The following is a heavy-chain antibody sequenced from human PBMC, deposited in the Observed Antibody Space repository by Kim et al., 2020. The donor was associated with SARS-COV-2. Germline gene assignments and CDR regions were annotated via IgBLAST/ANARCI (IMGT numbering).Heavy chain of an antibody. J-gene: IGHJ4*02. CDR3: LAGIGSRSVDH. CDR1: GFDFSAHA. Sequence: GGSLRLSCAASGFDFSAHALHWVRQAPGKGLEWVALIAYDGSHISYPDSVKGRFIISRDNTKSTLYLQMHSLRPEDTAVYYCLAGIGSRSVDHGVQGTLVTVSS. D-gene: IGHD3-10*01. CDR2: IAYDGSHI. V-gene: IGHV3-30*04.